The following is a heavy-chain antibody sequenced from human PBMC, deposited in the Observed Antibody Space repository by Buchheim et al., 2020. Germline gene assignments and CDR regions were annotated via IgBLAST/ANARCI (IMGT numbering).Heavy chain of an antibody. V-gene: IGHV3-7*01. CDR1: GFTFSSYW. CDR2: IKQDGSEK. Sequence: EVQLVESGGGLVQPGGSLRLSCAVSGFTFSSYWMSWVRQAPGKGLEWVANIKQDGSEKYYVDSVKGRFTISRDNAKNSLYLQMNSLRAEDTAVYYCASHFEYSSSSGFSYFDYWGQGTL. CDR3: ASHFEYSSSSGFSYFDY. D-gene: IGHD6-6*01. J-gene: IGHJ4*02.